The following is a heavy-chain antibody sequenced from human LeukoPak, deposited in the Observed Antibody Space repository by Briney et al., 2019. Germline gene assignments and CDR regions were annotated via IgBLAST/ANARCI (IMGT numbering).Heavy chain of an antibody. J-gene: IGHJ4*02. V-gene: IGHV4-59*01. D-gene: IGHD5-12*01. CDR3: ARARAIVAPFDY. CDR2: IYYSGTT. Sequence: SETLSLTCTVSGGSISNYYWIWIRQPPGKGLEWIGYIYYSGTTNYNPSLKSRVTISVDTSKNQFSLKLSSVTAADTAVYYCARARAIVAPFDYWGQGTLVTVSS. CDR1: GGSISNYY.